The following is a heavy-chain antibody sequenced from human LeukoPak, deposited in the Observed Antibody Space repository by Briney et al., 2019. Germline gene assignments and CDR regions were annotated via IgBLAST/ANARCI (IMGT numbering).Heavy chain of an antibody. Sequence: PSETLSLTCAVYGGSFSGYYWSWIRQPPGKGLEWIGYIYYSGSTNYNPSLRSRVTISVDTSKNQFSLRLTSVTATDTAVYYCARLHSSRAEEFDPWGQGTLVTVSS. V-gene: IGHV4-59*01. CDR1: GGSFSGYY. CDR2: IYYSGST. CDR3: ARLHSSRAEEFDP. J-gene: IGHJ5*02.